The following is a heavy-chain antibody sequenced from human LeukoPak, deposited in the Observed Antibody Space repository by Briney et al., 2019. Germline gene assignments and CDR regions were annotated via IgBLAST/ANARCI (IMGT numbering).Heavy chain of an antibody. D-gene: IGHD3-3*01. CDR3: ARVGTITIFGGDY. V-gene: IGHV1-2*02. J-gene: IGHJ4*02. CDR1: GYTFTGYY. Sequence: ASVKVSCKASGYTFTGYYMHWVRQAPGQGLEWMGWINPNSGGTNYAQKFQGRVTMTRDTSISTAYMELSRLRSDDTAVYYCARVGTITIFGGDYWGQGTLVTVSS. CDR2: INPNSGGT.